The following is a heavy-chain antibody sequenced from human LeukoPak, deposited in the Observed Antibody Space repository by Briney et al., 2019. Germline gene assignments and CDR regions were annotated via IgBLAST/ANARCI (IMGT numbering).Heavy chain of an antibody. V-gene: IGHV1-46*01. CDR1: GYIFTSYY. J-gene: IGHJ4*02. D-gene: IGHD3-3*01. CDR3: ARAATTFGVVIPVY. CDR2: MNPSGGST. Sequence: ASVKVSCKASGYIFTSYYMHWVRQAPGQGLEWMGIMNPSGGSTSYAQKFQGRVTMTRDMSTSTVYMELSSLRSEDTAVYYCARAATTFGVVIPVYWGQGTLVTVSS.